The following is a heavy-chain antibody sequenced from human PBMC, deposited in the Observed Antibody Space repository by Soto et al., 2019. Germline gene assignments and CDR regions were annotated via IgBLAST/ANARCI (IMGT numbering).Heavy chain of an antibody. CDR1: GFTFSSYA. D-gene: IGHD2-2*01. CDR3: VKSSGYCSNTDCYPNYIDP. Sequence: PGGSLRLSCAASGFTFSSYAMSWVRQAPGKGLEWVSAISGSGGSTYYADSVKGRFTISRDNSENTLYLQMNSLRAEDTALYYCVKSSGYCSNTDCYPNYIDPWGQGTLVTVSS. CDR2: ISGSGGST. J-gene: IGHJ5*02. V-gene: IGHV3-23*01.